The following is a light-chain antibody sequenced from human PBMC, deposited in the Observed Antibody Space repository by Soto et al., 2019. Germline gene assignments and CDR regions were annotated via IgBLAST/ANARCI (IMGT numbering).Light chain of an antibody. J-gene: IGKJ1*01. CDR2: DAS. V-gene: IGKV1-5*01. CDR1: QSIRSW. Sequence: DIQMTQSPSTLSASVGDRVTITCRSSQSIRSWLAWYQQKPGKAPKLLIFDASTSESGVPSRFSGSGSGTDFTLTISSLQPDDFATYYCQQYSDSSGAFGQGTKVDI. CDR3: QQYSDSSGA.